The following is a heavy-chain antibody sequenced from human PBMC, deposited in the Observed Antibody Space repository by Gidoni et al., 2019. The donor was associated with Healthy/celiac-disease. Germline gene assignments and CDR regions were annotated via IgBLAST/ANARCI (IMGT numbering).Heavy chain of an antibody. D-gene: IGHD2-15*01. V-gene: IGHV3-33*01. J-gene: IGHJ4*02. Sequence: APGKGLEWVAVIWYDGSNKYYADSVKGRFTISRDNSKNTLYLQMNSLRAEDTAVYYCARAIPHLLPMGYWGQGTLVTVSS. CDR2: IWYDGSNK. CDR3: ARAIPHLLPMGY.